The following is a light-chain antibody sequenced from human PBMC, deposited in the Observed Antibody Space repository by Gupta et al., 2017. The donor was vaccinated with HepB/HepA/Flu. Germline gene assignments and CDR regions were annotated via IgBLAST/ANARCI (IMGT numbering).Light chain of an antibody. J-gene: IGKJ4*01. V-gene: IGKV3-11*01. CDR1: QTVSSY. CDR3: QQHSNCPPFT. CDR2: YAS. Sequence: IALNQSPATLSLSRGERANLYCRASQTVSSYLLWWQQKPGQAPRLLIYYASNKDTGVAARFFGGGCGKNLSLTNISRVQEDFAGYYYQQHSNCPPFTFGRGTKVEI.